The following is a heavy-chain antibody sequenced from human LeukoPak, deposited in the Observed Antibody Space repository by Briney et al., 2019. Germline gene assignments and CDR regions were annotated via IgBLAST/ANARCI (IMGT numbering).Heavy chain of an antibody. CDR3: ARDALGGYDY. Sequence: GGPLRLSCAASGFTFSDYYMFWIRQAPGKGPEWISYISNTGSTMYYTDSVKGRFTISRDNGKNSLYLQMNSLRAEDTAVYYCARDALGGYDYWGQGTLVTVSS. D-gene: IGHD3-16*01. CDR2: ISNTGSTM. J-gene: IGHJ4*02. CDR1: GFTFSDYY. V-gene: IGHV3-11*01.